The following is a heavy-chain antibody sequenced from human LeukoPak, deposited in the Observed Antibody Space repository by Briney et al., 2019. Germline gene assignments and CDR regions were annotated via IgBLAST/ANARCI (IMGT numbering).Heavy chain of an antibody. CDR1: GFSFSNFW. Sequence: GGSLRLSCAASGFSFSNFWMHWVRQVPGKGLVWVSLINSDGTSARYADSVKGRFTISRDNANNTIHLQMNGLRAEDTAVYYCTRGRVGGIDYWGQGTLVTASS. J-gene: IGHJ4*02. D-gene: IGHD1-26*01. V-gene: IGHV3-74*01. CDR3: TRGRVGGIDY. CDR2: INSDGTSA.